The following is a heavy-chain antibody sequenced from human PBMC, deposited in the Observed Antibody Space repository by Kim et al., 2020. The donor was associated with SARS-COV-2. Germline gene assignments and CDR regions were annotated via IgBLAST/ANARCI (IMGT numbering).Heavy chain of an antibody. J-gene: IGHJ4*02. CDR1: GGSFSGYY. Sequence: SETLSLTCAVYGGSFSGYYWSWIRQPPGKGLEWIGEINHSGSTNYNPSLKSRVTISVDTSKNQFSLKLSSVTAADTAVYYCARGSLPPYSSGWFYVWGQGTLVTVSS. V-gene: IGHV4-34*01. CDR2: INHSGST. D-gene: IGHD6-19*01. CDR3: ARGSLPPYSSGWFYV.